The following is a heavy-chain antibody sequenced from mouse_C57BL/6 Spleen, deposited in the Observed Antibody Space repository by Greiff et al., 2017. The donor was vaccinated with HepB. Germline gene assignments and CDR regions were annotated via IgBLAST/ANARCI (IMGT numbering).Heavy chain of an antibody. Sequence: QVQLKQPGAELVRPGSSVKLSCKASGYTFTSYWMDWVKQRPGQGLEWIGNIYPSDSETHYNQKFKDKATLTVDKSSSTAYMQLSSLTSEDSAVYYCATYYDYRYWYFDVWGTGTTVTVSS. J-gene: IGHJ1*03. V-gene: IGHV1-61*01. CDR3: ATYYDYRYWYFDV. CDR1: GYTFTSYW. D-gene: IGHD2-4*01. CDR2: IYPSDSET.